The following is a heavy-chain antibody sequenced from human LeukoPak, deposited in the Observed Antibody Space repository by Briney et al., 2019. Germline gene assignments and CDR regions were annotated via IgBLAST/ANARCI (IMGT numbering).Heavy chain of an antibody. D-gene: IGHD5-18*01. CDR1: GGSISSYY. CDR3: ARDGVGSYGFDY. CDR2: IYHSGST. V-gene: IGHV4-59*12. Sequence: SETLSLTCTVSGGSISSYYWSWIRQPPGKGLEWIGYIYHSGSTYYNPSLKSRVTISVDRSKNQFSLKLSSVTAADTAVYYCARDGVGSYGFDYWGQGTLVTVSS. J-gene: IGHJ4*02.